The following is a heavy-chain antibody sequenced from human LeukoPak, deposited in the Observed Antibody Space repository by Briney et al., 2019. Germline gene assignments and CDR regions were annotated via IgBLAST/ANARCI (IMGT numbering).Heavy chain of an antibody. CDR1: GGSISSSY. CDR2: IYYSGTT. D-gene: IGHD5-18*01. V-gene: IGHV4-59*08. J-gene: IGHJ4*02. Sequence: SETLSLTCTVSGGSISSSYWSWIRQPPGKGLEWIGYIYYSGTTSYNPSLKSRVTISVDTSKNQFSLKLSSVTAADTAVYYCARGGWDTYYFGYWGQGTLVTVSS. CDR3: ARGGWDTYYFGY.